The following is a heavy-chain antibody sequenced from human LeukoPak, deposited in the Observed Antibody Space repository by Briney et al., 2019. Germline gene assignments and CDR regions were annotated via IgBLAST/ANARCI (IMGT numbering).Heavy chain of an antibody. CDR1: GGSISSYY. D-gene: IGHD2/OR15-2a*01. Sequence: SETLSLTCTVSGGSISSYYWSWIRQPPGKGLEWIGYIYYSGSTNYNPSLKSRVTISVDTSKNQFSLKLSSVTAADTAVYYCAARRLYYFDYWGQETLVTVSS. V-gene: IGHV4-59*03. J-gene: IGHJ4*02. CDR2: IYYSGST. CDR3: AARRLYYFDY.